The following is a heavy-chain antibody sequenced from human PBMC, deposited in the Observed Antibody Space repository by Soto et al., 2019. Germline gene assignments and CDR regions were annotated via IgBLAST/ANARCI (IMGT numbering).Heavy chain of an antibody. CDR2: IYYSGST. CDR1: GGSISSSSYY. CDR3: ARRVYGSGYFDY. D-gene: IGHD3-10*01. V-gene: IGHV4-39*01. Sequence: QLQLQESGPGLVKPSETLSLTCTVSGGSISSSSYYWGWIRQPPGKGLEWIGSIYYSGSTYYNPSLKSRVTISVDTSKNQFSLKLSSVTAADTAVYYCARRVYGSGYFDYWGQGTLVTVSS. J-gene: IGHJ4*02.